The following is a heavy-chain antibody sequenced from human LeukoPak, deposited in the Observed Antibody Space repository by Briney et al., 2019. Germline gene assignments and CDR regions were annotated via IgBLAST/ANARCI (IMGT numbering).Heavy chain of an antibody. Sequence: SETLSLTCAVYGGSFSGYYWSWIRQPPGKGLEWIGEINHSGSTNYNPSLKSRVTISVDTSKTQFSLKLSSVTAADTAVYYCARLSYDYIWGSYRYTGFDYWGQGTLVTVSS. CDR1: GGSFSGYY. V-gene: IGHV4-34*01. J-gene: IGHJ4*02. CDR2: INHSGST. CDR3: ARLSYDYIWGSYRYTGFDY. D-gene: IGHD3-16*02.